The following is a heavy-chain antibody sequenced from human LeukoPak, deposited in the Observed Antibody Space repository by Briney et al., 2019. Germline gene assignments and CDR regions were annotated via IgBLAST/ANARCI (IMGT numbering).Heavy chain of an antibody. CDR1: GFTFSHYM. Sequence: GGSLRLSCAVSGFTFSHYMMTWVRQAPGKGLEWVSYISSSSSYIYYADSVKGRFTISRDNAKNSLYLQMNSLRAEDTAVYYCARDCGGDCHHGDYWGQGTLVTVSS. CDR3: ARDCGGDCHHGDY. D-gene: IGHD2-21*02. J-gene: IGHJ4*02. V-gene: IGHV3-21*05. CDR2: ISSSSSYI.